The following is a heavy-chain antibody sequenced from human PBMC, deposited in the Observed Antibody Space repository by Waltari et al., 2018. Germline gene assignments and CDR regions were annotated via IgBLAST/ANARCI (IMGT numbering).Heavy chain of an antibody. CDR3: AKLGGLYASGWPDSTNYMAV. CDR1: GFTVNAYV. D-gene: IGHD6-19*01. J-gene: IGHJ6*03. Sequence: VQVWESGGDFVKPGGSLRLSCADSGFTVNAYVLSGVPQVPGKGLEWGSVISSDVRTNHADSVKGRFTISTDNSKKTVFLEMNSLRPDDTAVYYCAKLGGLYASGWPDSTNYMAVWGKGTTVTVSS. CDR2: ISSDVRT. V-gene: IGHV3-23*03.